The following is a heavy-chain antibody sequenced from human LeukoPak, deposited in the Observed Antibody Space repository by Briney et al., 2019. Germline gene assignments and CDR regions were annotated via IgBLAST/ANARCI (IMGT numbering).Heavy chain of an antibody. Sequence: SETLSLTCTVSGGSISSYYRSWIRQPPGKGLEWIGYIYYSGSTNYNPSLKSRVTISVDTSKNQFSLRLSSVTAADTAVYFCAREVRLGELSFGYWGQGTLVTVSS. CDR2: IYYSGST. CDR1: GGSISSYY. J-gene: IGHJ4*02. CDR3: AREVRLGELSFGY. D-gene: IGHD3-16*02. V-gene: IGHV4-59*01.